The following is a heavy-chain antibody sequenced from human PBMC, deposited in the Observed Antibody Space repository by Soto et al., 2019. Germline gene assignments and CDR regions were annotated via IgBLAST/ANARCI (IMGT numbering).Heavy chain of an antibody. CDR3: ARDRLGCCSGGSCYLFDY. CDR2: ISYDGSNK. V-gene: IGHV3-30-3*01. J-gene: IGHJ4*02. CDR1: GFTFSSYA. Sequence: GGSLRLSCADSGFTFSSYAMHWVRQAPGKGLEWVAVISYDGSNKYYADTVNVRFTTSRENCMHTVYVQMNSQRAEDTAVYYCARDRLGCCSGGSCYLFDYWGRGSLVNVSS. D-gene: IGHD2-15*01.